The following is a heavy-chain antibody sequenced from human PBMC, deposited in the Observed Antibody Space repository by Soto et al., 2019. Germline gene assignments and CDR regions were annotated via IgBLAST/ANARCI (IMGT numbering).Heavy chain of an antibody. CDR1: GFTYSTYT. V-gene: IGHV3-30-3*01. Sequence: GGSLRLSCAASGFTYSTYTMHWVRQAPGKGLEWVAVISYDGSNKYYADSVKGRFTISRDNSKNTLYLQMNSLRAEDTAVYYCARDLYYDSIPYYWGQGTLVTVSS. D-gene: IGHD3-22*01. CDR2: ISYDGSNK. J-gene: IGHJ4*02. CDR3: ARDLYYDSIPYY.